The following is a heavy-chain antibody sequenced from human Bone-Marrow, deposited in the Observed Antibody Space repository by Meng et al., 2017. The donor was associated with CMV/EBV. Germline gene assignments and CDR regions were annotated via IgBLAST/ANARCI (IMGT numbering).Heavy chain of an antibody. CDR2: IDINGENR. V-gene: IGHV3-30*02. J-gene: IGHJ4*02. Sequence: GGSLRLSCAASESIFNNYGIHWLRQAPGKGLEWLSFIDINGENRYNVDIVKGRFIVSKDKSKNTVFLQMNSLRVEDTAVYYCVGHQGGPREGVRLVWGQGTLVTVSS. D-gene: IGHD3-16*01. CDR1: ESIFNNYG. CDR3: VGHQGGPREGVRLV.